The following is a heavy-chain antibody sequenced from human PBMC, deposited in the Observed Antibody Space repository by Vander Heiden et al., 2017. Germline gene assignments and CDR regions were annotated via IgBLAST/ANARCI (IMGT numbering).Heavy chain of an antibody. CDR3: AKDQYYDILTGDY. CDR2: ISYDGSNK. J-gene: IGHJ4*02. CDR1: GFTFSSYG. D-gene: IGHD3-9*01. Sequence: QVQLLESVGGVVQPRTSLRLSCAASGFTFSSYGMHWVRQAPGKGLEWVAVISYDGSNKYYADSVKGRFTISRDNSKNTLYLQMNSLRAEDTAVYYCAKDQYYDILTGDYWGQGTLVTVSS. V-gene: IGHV3-30*18.